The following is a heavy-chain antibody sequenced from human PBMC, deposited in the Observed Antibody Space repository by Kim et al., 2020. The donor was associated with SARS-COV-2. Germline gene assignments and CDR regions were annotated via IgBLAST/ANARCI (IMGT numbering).Heavy chain of an antibody. D-gene: IGHD6-13*01. V-gene: IGHV4-39*01. J-gene: IGHJ4*02. Sequence: PSLKSRVTISVDTSKNQFSLKLSSVTAADTAVYYCARLEYSSSWYYFDYWGQGTLVTVSS. CDR3: ARLEYSSSWYYFDY.